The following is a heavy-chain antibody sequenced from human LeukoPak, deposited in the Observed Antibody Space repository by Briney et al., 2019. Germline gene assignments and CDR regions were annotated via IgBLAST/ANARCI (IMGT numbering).Heavy chain of an antibody. V-gene: IGHV4-59*13. J-gene: IGHJ4*02. CDR3: ARAVEMATTPTIDY. Sequence: PSEPLPLTGTVPVGPISVYYWTWIRQPPGKGLEGIGYIYYSGSTNYNPSLKSRVTISVDTSKNQFSLKLSSVTAADTAVYYCARAVEMATTPTIDYWGQGTLVTVSS. CDR1: VGPISVYY. CDR2: IYYSGST. D-gene: IGHD5-24*01.